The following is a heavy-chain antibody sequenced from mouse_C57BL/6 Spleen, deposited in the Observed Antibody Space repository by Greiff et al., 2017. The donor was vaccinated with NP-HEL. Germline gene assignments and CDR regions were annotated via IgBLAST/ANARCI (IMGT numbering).Heavy chain of an antibody. J-gene: IGHJ2*01. D-gene: IGHD1-1*01. V-gene: IGHV1-82*01. CDR2: IYPGDGDT. Sequence: VQLQQSGPELVKPGASVKISCKASGYAFSSSWMNWVKQRPGKGLEWIGRIYPGDGDTNYNGKFKGKATLTADKSSSTAYMQLSSLTSEDSAVYFCARDYGSSDFDYWGQGTTLTVSS. CDR1: GYAFSSSW. CDR3: ARDYGSSDFDY.